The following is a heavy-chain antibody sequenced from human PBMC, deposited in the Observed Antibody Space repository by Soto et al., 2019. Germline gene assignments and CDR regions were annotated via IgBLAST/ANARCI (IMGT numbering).Heavy chain of an antibody. CDR2: ISGSSNTT. CDR3: AKDRGAPRQPFY. Sequence: EVQLLESGGGLVQPGGSLRLSCAASGFTFHTYTMTWVRQAPGKGLEWVSGISGSSNTTYYADSVKGRFTISRDNSKNTLYLQMNSLRADDTDVYYCAKDRGAPRQPFYWGQGTLVTVSS. CDR1: GFTFHTYT. V-gene: IGHV3-23*01. J-gene: IGHJ4*02. D-gene: IGHD6-6*01.